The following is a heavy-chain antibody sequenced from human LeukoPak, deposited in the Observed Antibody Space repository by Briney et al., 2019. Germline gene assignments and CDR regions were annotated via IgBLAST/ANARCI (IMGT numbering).Heavy chain of an antibody. CDR1: GGTFSSYA. J-gene: IGHJ4*02. Sequence: ASVKVSCKASGGTFSSYAIRWVRQAPGQGLEWMGGIIPIFGTANYAQKFQGRVTITADESTSTAYMELSSLRSEDTAVYDCASCVLGGGDCYAFDYWGQGTLVTVSS. D-gene: IGHD2-21*02. CDR3: ASCVLGGGDCYAFDY. CDR2: IIPIFGTA. V-gene: IGHV1-69*13.